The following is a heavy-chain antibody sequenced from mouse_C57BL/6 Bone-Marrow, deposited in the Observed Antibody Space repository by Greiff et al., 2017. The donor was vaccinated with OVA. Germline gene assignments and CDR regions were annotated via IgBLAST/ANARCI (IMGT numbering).Heavy chain of an antibody. Sequence: VQPKESGPGLVKPSQSLSLTCSVTGYSITSGYYWNWIRQFPGNKLEWMGYISYDGSNNYNPSLKNRISITRDTSKHQFFLKLNSVTTEDTATYYCARGTETYWGQGTLVTVSA. CDR1: GYSITSGYY. V-gene: IGHV3-6*01. D-gene: IGHD3-3*01. CDR2: ISYDGSN. J-gene: IGHJ3*01. CDR3: ARGTETY.